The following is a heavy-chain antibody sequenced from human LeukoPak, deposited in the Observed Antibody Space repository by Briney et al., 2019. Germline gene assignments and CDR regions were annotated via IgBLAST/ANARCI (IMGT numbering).Heavy chain of an antibody. CDR3: ARATGTTFSYFDS. J-gene: IGHJ4*02. V-gene: IGHV3-66*01. D-gene: IGHD1-7*01. CDR1: GFTVSSNY. Sequence: GGSLRLSCAASGFTVSSNYTTWVRQAPGKGLEWVSFIYSAGNTYYADSVKGRFTISRDNSKNTLYLQMNSLRAEDTAVYYCARATGTTFSYFDSWGQGTLVTVSS. CDR2: IYSAGNT.